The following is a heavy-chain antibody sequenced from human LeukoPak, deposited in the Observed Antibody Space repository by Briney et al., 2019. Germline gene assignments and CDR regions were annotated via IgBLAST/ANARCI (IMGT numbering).Heavy chain of an antibody. CDR3: TTDGDSYIDY. CDR1: GFTFSNAY. J-gene: IGHJ4*02. D-gene: IGHD5-18*01. V-gene: IGHV3-15*07. Sequence: NSGGSLRLSCAASGFTFSNAYMNWVRQAPGKGLEWVGRIKPKTDGETTEYAAPVKGRFTISRDDSKNTLYLQMNSLKTEDTAVYYCTTDGDSYIDYWGQGTLVTVSS. CDR2: IKPKTDGETT.